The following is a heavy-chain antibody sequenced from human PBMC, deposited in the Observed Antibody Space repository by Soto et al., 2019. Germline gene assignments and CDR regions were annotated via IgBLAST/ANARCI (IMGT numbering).Heavy chain of an antibody. V-gene: IGHV3-11*01. Sequence: PGGPLRLSCAASGFTFSDYYMSWIRQAPGKGLEWVSYISSSGSTIYYADSVKGRFTISRDNAKNSLYLQMNSLRAEDTAVYYCARVAGTTPYYGMDVWGQGTTVTVSS. CDR2: ISSSGSTI. D-gene: IGHD1-1*01. CDR3: ARVAGTTPYYGMDV. CDR1: GFTFSDYY. J-gene: IGHJ6*02.